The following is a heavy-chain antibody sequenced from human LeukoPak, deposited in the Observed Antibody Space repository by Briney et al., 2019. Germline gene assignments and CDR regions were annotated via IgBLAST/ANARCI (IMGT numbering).Heavy chain of an antibody. CDR2: ISYDGSNK. CDR1: GFTFSSYA. CDR3: ARRIAAAGSYPFDY. D-gene: IGHD6-13*01. Sequence: PRRSLRLSCAASGFTFSSYAMHWVRQAPGKGLEWVAVISYDGSNKYYADSVKGRFTISRDNSKNTLYLQMNSLRAEDTAVYYCARRIAAAGSYPFDYWGQGTLVTVSS. J-gene: IGHJ4*02. V-gene: IGHV3-30-3*01.